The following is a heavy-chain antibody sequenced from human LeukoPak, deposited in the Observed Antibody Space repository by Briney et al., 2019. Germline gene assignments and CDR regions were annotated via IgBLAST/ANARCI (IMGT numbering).Heavy chain of an antibody. J-gene: IGHJ4*02. Sequence: ASVKVSCKASGGTFSSYAISWVRQAPGQGLEWMGGIIPIFGTANYAQKFQGRVTITADESTSTAYMELSSLRSEDTAVYYCARTQRYRLYDFWSGSPYFDYWGQGTLVTVSS. CDR3: ARTQRYRLYDFWSGSPYFDY. V-gene: IGHV1-69*13. D-gene: IGHD3-3*01. CDR1: GGTFSSYA. CDR2: IIPIFGTA.